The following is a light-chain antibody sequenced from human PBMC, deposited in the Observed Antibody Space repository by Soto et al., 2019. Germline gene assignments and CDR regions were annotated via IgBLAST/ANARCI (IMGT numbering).Light chain of an antibody. Sequence: QSALTQPASVSGSPGQSITISCTGTNGDIGGYNYVSWYQQHPGKAPKLMIYEVTNRPSGVSNRFSGSKSGNTASLTISGLQAEDEADYYCSSYTSSSTRVFGGGTKLTVL. J-gene: IGLJ3*02. CDR2: EVT. CDR1: NGDIGGYNY. V-gene: IGLV2-14*01. CDR3: SSYTSSSTRV.